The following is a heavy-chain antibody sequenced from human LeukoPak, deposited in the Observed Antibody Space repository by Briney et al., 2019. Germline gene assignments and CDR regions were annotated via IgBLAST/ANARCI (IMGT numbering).Heavy chain of an antibody. J-gene: IGHJ3*02. CDR1: GGSFSGYY. D-gene: IGHD3-22*01. CDR3: ARPHYYDSSGYYNYADAFDI. Sequence: SETLSLTCAVYGGSFSGYYWSWIRQPPGKGLEWIGEINHSGSTNYNPSLKSRVTISVDTSENQFSLKLSSVTAADTAVYYCARPHYYDSSGYYNYADAFDIWGQGTMVTVSS. CDR2: INHSGST. V-gene: IGHV4-34*01.